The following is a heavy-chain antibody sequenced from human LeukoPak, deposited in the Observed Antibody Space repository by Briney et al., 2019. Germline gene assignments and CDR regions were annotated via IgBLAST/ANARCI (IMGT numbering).Heavy chain of an antibody. D-gene: IGHD3-16*01. Sequence: GGSLRLSCAASGLTFSNYWMHWVRQAPGKGLEWVAVISYDGSSKQYADSVKGRFTISRDDSKNTLYLQMNSLRADDTAAYYCAKDGGKWPDSWGQGTLVTVSS. J-gene: IGHJ4*02. CDR2: ISYDGSSK. CDR1: GLTFSNYW. CDR3: AKDGGKWPDS. V-gene: IGHV3-30*18.